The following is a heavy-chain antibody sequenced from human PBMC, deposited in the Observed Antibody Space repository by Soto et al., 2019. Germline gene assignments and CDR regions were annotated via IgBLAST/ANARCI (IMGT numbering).Heavy chain of an antibody. CDR3: ARDRAYSSFDY. V-gene: IGHV3-7*03. J-gene: IGHJ4*02. D-gene: IGHD4-4*01. CDR1: GLTFRSVW. CDR2: INPDGSTT. Sequence: LRLSCAVSGLTFRSVWMSWVRQAPGKGLEWVATINPDGSTTDHVDSVKGRFTVSRDNARNSLYLQKDSLRVEDTAVYFCARDRAYSSFDYWGQGTPVTVSS.